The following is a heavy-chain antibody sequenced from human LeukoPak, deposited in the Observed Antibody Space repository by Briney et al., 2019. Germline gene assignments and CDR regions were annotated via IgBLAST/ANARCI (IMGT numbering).Heavy chain of an antibody. Sequence: PGGSLRLSCAASGFTFSSYAMHWVRQAPGKGLEWVAVIWYDGRNQYYADSVKGRFTISRDNSKNTLYLQMNSLRAEDTALYYCASTYYHMDVWGKGATVTVSS. V-gene: IGHV3-33*01. J-gene: IGHJ6*03. CDR2: IWYDGRNQ. CDR1: GFTFSSYA. CDR3: ASTYYHMDV.